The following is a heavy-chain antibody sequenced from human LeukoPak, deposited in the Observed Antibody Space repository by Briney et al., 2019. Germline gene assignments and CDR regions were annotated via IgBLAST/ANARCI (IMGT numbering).Heavy chain of an antibody. D-gene: IGHD3-10*01. Sequence: GGSLRLSCAASGFTFSSFSMNWVRQAPGKGLEWVSSISSSSSYIYYADSVKGRFTISRDNAKNSLYLQMNSLRAEDTAVYYCAAHYGSGSYFGYWGQGTLVTVSS. CDR3: AAHYGSGSYFGY. V-gene: IGHV3-21*01. J-gene: IGHJ4*02. CDR2: ISSSSSYI. CDR1: GFTFSSFS.